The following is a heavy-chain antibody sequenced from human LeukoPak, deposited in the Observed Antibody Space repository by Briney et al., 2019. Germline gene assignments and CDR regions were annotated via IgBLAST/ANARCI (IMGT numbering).Heavy chain of an antibody. D-gene: IGHD2-15*01. V-gene: IGHV4-39*07. CDR1: GGSISSSSYY. CDR2: IYYSGST. J-gene: IGHJ4*02. Sequence: SETLSLTCTVSGGSISSSSYYWGWIRQPPGKGLEWIGSIYYSGSTYYNPSLKSRVTMSVDTSKNQLSLKLHFLTAADTAVYYCARWDCSSGTCYYLDYWGQGTLVIVSS. CDR3: ARWDCSSGTCYYLDY.